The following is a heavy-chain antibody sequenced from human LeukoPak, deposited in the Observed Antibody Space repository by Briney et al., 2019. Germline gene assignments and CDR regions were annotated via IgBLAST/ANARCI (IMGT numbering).Heavy chain of an antibody. V-gene: IGHV1-18*04. Sequence: ASVTVSCKASGYTFTSYGISWVRQAPGQGLEWMGWISAYNGNTNYAQKLQGRVTMTTDTSMSTAYMELRSLRSDDTAVYYCARTDNWKLGWGYYYGMDVWGKGTTVTVSS. CDR3: ARTDNWKLGWGYYYGMDV. J-gene: IGHJ6*04. D-gene: IGHD1-1*01. CDR2: ISAYNGNT. CDR1: GYTFTSYG.